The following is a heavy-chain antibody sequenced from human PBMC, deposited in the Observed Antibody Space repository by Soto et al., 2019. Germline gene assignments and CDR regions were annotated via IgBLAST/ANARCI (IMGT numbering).Heavy chain of an antibody. D-gene: IGHD5-18*01. CDR1: GFTFSSYA. CDR3: AKGDVDTAMVSGDY. Sequence: PGVSLRLSCAASGFTFSSYAMSWVRQAPGKGLEWVSAISGSGGSTYYADSVKGRFTISRDNSKNTLYLQMNSLRAEDTAVYYCAKGDVDTAMVSGDYWGQGTLVTVSS. CDR2: ISGSGGST. V-gene: IGHV3-23*01. J-gene: IGHJ4*02.